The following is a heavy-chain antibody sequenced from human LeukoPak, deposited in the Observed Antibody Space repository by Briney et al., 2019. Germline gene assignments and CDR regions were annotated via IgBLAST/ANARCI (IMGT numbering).Heavy chain of an antibody. D-gene: IGHD1-1*01. CDR2: ISSSGSTI. CDR1: GFIFGDYA. CDR3: GLGWNPEDY. V-gene: IGHV3-48*03. Sequence: GGSLRLSCTASGFIFGDYAMNWVRQAPGKGLEWVSYISSSGSTIYYADSVKGRFTISRDNAKNSLYLQMNSLRAEDTAVYYCGLGWNPEDYWGQGTLVTVSS. J-gene: IGHJ4*02.